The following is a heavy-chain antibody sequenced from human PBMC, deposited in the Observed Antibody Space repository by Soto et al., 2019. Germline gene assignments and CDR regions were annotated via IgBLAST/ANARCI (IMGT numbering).Heavy chain of an antibody. J-gene: IGHJ4*02. CDR1: GGSISSGGYY. CDR2: IYYSGST. Sequence: SETLSLTCTVSGGSISSGGYYWSWIRQHPGKGLEWIGYIYYSGSTYYNPSLKSRVTISVDTSKNQFSLKLSSVTAADTAVYYCASSGDYYGSGSNIDYWGQGTLVTVSS. CDR3: ASSGDYYGSGSNIDY. V-gene: IGHV4-31*03. D-gene: IGHD3-10*01.